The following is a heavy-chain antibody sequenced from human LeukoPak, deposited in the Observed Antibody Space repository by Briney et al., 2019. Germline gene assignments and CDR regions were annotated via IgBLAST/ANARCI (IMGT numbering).Heavy chain of an antibody. J-gene: IGHJ4*02. Sequence: GGSLRLSCAASGFTFSSYAMSWVRQAPGKGLEWVSTINGGGVNTHYADSVGGRFTISRDNSKNMLFLQMNSLRDEDTAVYYCAKDLYSNYGPADYWGQGTLVTVSS. CDR1: GFTFSSYA. CDR3: AKDLYSNYGPADY. CDR2: INGGGVNT. D-gene: IGHD4-11*01. V-gene: IGHV3-23*01.